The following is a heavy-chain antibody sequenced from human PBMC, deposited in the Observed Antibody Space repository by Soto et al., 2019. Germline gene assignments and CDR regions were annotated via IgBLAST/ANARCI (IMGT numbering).Heavy chain of an antibody. D-gene: IGHD3-22*01. V-gene: IGHV3-9*01. CDR1: GFNFDDSA. CDR2: ITWNSGHI. J-gene: IGHJ4*02. Sequence: LRLSFVASGFNFDDSAMNWVRQVPGKGLEWVSGITWNSGHILYADSVKGRFTISRDNAKKSLYLELNSLRPEDTALYYCAKGRSSMIVVVMDYWGQGTPVTVSS. CDR3: AKGRSSMIVVVMDY.